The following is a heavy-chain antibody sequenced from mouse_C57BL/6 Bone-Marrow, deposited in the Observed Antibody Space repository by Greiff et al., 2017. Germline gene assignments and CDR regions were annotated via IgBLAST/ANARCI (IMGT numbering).Heavy chain of an antibody. V-gene: IGHV5-6*01. CDR3: ARLITTGWYFDV. CDR1: GFTFSSYG. Sequence: EVQGVESGGDLVKPGGSLKLSCAASGFTFSSYGMSWVRQTPDKRLEWVATISSGGSYTYYPDSVTGRFTISRDNAKNTLYLQMSSLKSEDTAMYYCARLITTGWYFDVWGTGTTVTVSS. D-gene: IGHD1-1*01. CDR2: ISSGGSYT. J-gene: IGHJ1*03.